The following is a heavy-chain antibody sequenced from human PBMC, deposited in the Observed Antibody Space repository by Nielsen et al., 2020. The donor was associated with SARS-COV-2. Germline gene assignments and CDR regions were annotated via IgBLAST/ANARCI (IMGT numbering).Heavy chain of an antibody. D-gene: IGHD1-26*01. J-gene: IGHJ4*02. V-gene: IGHV3-33*01. CDR3: ARGPQGGSFFRAWGFHYFDY. Sequence: GESLKISCAASGFTFSSYGMHWVRQAPGKGLEWVAVIWYDGSNKYSADSVKGRFTISRDNSKNTLYLQMNSLRAEGTAVYYCARGPQGGSFFRAWGFHYFDYWGQGTLVTVSS. CDR2: IWYDGSNK. CDR1: GFTFSSYG.